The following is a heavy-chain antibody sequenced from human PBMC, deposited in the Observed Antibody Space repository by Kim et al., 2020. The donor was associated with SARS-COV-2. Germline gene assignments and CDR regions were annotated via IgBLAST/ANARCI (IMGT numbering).Heavy chain of an antibody. CDR1: GFTFSRFW. CDR3: TRERVTEKSHFDY. CDR2: IKEDGTET. V-gene: IGHV3-7*01. D-gene: IGHD2-21*02. Sequence: GGSLRLSCAASGFTFSRFWMSWVRQAPGKGLEWVANIKEDGTETYYVDSVEGRLTISRDNARNSLFLQMNSLRAEDTAVYYCTRERVTEKSHFDYWGQGTLVTVSS. J-gene: IGHJ4*02.